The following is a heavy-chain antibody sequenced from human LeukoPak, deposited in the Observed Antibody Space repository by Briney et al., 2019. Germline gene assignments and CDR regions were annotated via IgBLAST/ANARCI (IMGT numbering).Heavy chain of an antibody. Sequence: SETLSLTCTVSGGSISSGGYYWSWIRQHPGKGLEWNGYIYYSGSTYYNPSLKGRATISVDPSKNQFSLKRTSVAAADRAFYYGGRQWSVYSALDYWGQGTLVTVSS. CDR1: GGSISSGGYY. J-gene: IGHJ4*02. CDR2: IYYSGST. CDR3: GRQWSVYSALDY. D-gene: IGHD2-8*01. V-gene: IGHV4-31*03.